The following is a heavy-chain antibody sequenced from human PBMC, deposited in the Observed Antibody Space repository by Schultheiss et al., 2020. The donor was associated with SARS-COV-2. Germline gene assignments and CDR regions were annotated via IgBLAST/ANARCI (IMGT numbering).Heavy chain of an antibody. D-gene: IGHD3-3*01. CDR1: GGSISSYY. V-gene: IGHV4-34*01. J-gene: IGHJ5*02. CDR3: ATLNYDFWSGYWFDP. Sequence: GSLRLSCTVSGGSISSYYWSWIRQPPGKGLEWIGEINHSGSTNYNPSLKSRVTISVDTSKNQFSLKLSSVTAADTAVYYCATLNYDFWSGYWFDPWGQGTLVTVSS. CDR2: INHSGST.